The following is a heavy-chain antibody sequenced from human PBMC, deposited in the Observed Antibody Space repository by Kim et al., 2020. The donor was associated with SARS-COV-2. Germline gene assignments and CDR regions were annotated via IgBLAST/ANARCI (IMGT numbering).Heavy chain of an antibody. Sequence: GGSLRLSCAASGFTFNFYWMSWVRQAPGKGLEWVANIKEDGSKMYYVDSVKGRFTISRDNANDAVFLQMNSLRAEDTAVYYCVRDKGLSRPTTVTTRFFDLWGRGTLVTVSS. CDR2: IKEDGSKM. D-gene: IGHD4-17*01. CDR1: GFTFNFYW. V-gene: IGHV3-7*01. J-gene: IGHJ2*01. CDR3: VRDKGLSRPTTVTTRFFDL.